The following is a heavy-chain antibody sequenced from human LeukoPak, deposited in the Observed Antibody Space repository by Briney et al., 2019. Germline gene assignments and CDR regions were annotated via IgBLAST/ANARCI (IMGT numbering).Heavy chain of an antibody. D-gene: IGHD4-23*01. CDR3: TREEVKEGMDV. J-gene: IGHJ6*02. CDR2: IYYSGST. V-gene: IGHV4-59*01. Sequence: SETLSLTCTVSGGSISSYYWSWIRQPPGKGLEWIGYIYYSGSTNYNPSLKSRVTISVDTSKNQFSLKLSSVTAADTAAYYCTREEVKEGMDVWGQGTTVTVSS. CDR1: GGSISSYY.